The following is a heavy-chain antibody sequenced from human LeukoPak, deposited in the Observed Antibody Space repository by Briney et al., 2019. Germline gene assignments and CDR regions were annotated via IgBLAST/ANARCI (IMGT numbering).Heavy chain of an antibody. CDR2: IIPIFGTA. V-gene: IGHV1-69*06. D-gene: IGHD3-22*01. Sequence: SVKVSCKASGGTFSSYAISWVRQAPGQGLEWMGGIIPIFGTANYAQKFQGRVTIIADKSTSTAYMELSSLRSEDTAVYYCARHDYYDSSGYFYYFDYWGQGTLVTVSS. CDR3: ARHDYYDSSGYFYYFDY. CDR1: GGTFSSYA. J-gene: IGHJ4*02.